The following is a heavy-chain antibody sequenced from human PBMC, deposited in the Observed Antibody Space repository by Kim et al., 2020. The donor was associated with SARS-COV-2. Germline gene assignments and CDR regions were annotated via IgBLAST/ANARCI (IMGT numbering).Heavy chain of an antibody. Sequence: GGSLRLSCVASGFTFSDYYMTWIRQTPGKGLEWVSYISSSGSYKNYADSVKGRCTISRDNAKNSLYLQMSSLRAEDTALYYCARVPFGDLSAYYFDLWGQGTLVTVSS. J-gene: IGHJ4*02. CDR1: GFTFSDYY. CDR2: ISSSGSYK. CDR3: ARVPFGDLSAYYFDL. D-gene: IGHD3-10*01. V-gene: IGHV3-11*05.